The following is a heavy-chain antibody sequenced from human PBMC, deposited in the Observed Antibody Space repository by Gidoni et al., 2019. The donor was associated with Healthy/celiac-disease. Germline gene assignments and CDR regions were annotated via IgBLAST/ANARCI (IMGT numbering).Heavy chain of an antibody. CDR2: ISSSSSYI. Sequence: EVQLVESGGGLVKPGGSMRLSGAASGFTFSSYSMTWVRQAPGKVLEWVSSISSSSSYIYYADSVKCRFTISRDNAKNSLYLQMNSLRAEDTAVYYCARDRPAQRGLWFGGNKNYGMDVWGQGTTVTVSS. V-gene: IGHV3-21*01. CDR3: ARDRPAQRGLWFGGNKNYGMDV. D-gene: IGHD3-10*01. CDR1: GFTFSSYS. J-gene: IGHJ6*02.